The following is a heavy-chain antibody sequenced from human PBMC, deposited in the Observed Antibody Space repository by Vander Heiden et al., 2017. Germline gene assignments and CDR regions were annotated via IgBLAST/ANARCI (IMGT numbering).Heavy chain of an antibody. CDR2: IRNKAASHTT. Sequence: EVQLVESGVGLVQPGGSLSLSFVGSGITFSDHYMDWVRQAPGKGLEWVGRIRNKAASHTTAYAASVEGRFAISRDDSKNSLYLQLNSLKTEDTAMYYCATSPSSGYNWRQGTQVTVSS. CDR1: GITFSDHY. V-gene: IGHV3-72*01. J-gene: IGHJ1*01. D-gene: IGHD3-22*01. CDR3: ATSPSSGYN.